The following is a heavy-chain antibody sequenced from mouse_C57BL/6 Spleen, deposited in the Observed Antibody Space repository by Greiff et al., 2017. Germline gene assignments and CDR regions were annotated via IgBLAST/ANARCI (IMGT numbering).Heavy chain of an antibody. CDR3: ARYMPYYCGSTPEYFDV. CDR1: GFTFTDYY. J-gene: IGHJ1*03. Sequence: EVQLVESGGGLVQPGGSLSLSCAASGFTFTDYYMSWVRQPPGKALAWLGFIRNKANGYPTEYSASLKGRFTISRDHSQSILYLQMNALRAEDSATYYCARYMPYYCGSTPEYFDVWGTGTTVTVSS. D-gene: IGHD1-1*01. CDR2: IRNKANGYPT. V-gene: IGHV7-3*01.